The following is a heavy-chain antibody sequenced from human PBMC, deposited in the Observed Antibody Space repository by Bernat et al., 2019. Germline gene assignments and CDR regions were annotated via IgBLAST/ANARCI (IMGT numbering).Heavy chain of an antibody. CDR1: GFTFSSYG. CDR3: AKDRTDYYYYGMDV. V-gene: IGHV3-30*18. Sequence: QVQLVESGGGVVQPGRSLRLSCAASGFTFSSYGMHWVRQAPGKGLEWVAVISYDGSNKYYADSVKGRFTISRDNSKNTLYLQMNSLRAEDTAVYYCAKDRTDYYYYGMDVWGQGTTVTISS. J-gene: IGHJ6*02. CDR2: ISYDGSNK. D-gene: IGHD1-14*01.